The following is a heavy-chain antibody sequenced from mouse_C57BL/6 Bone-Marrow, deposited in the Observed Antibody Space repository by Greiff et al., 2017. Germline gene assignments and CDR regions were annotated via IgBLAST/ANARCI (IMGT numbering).Heavy chain of an antibody. Sequence: EVKLVESGAELVRPGASVKLSCTASGFNIKDDYMPWVKQRPEQGLEWIGWIDPENGDTEYASKFQGQATITADTSSNTAYLQLSSLTSEDTAVYYCTFPYYYDYWGQGTTLTVSS. J-gene: IGHJ2*01. CDR1: GFNIKDDY. D-gene: IGHD1-1*01. CDR2: IDPENGDT. CDR3: TFPYYYDY. V-gene: IGHV14-4*01.